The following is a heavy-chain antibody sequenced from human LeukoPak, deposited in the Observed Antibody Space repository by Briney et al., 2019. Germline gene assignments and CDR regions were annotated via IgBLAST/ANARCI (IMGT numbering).Heavy chain of an antibody. CDR1: GGTFSSYA. V-gene: IGHV1-69*13. CDR2: IIPIFGTA. D-gene: IGHD6-13*01. Sequence: ASVKVSCKASGGTFSSYAISWVRQAPGQGLEWMGGIIPIFGTANYAQKFQGRVTITADESTSTAYMELSSLRSEDTAVYYCASQRDSSSWYLGGYYYYYMGVWGKGTTVTVSS. J-gene: IGHJ6*03. CDR3: ASQRDSSSWYLGGYYYYYMGV.